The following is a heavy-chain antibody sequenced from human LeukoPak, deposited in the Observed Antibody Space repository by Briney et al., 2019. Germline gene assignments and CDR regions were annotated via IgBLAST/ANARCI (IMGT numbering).Heavy chain of an antibody. CDR2: IYHSGST. D-gene: IGHD3-9*01. CDR1: GGSISSYY. J-gene: IGHJ4*02. Sequence: PSETLSLTCTVSGGSISSYYWSWIRQPPGKGLEWIGEIYHSGSTNYNPSLKSRVTISVDTSKNQFSLKLSSVTAADTAVYYCARELAYDKPDYWGQGTLVTVSS. CDR3: ARELAYDKPDY. V-gene: IGHV4-59*12.